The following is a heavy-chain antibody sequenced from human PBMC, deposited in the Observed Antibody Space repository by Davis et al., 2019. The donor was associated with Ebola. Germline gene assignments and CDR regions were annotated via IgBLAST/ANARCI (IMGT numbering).Heavy chain of an antibody. CDR2: ISGDGGST. D-gene: IGHD3-16*01. CDR3: AREMFGTEDV. V-gene: IGHV3-43*02. J-gene: IGHJ6*02. CDR1: GFTFDDYA. Sequence: GESLKISCAASGFTFDDYAMHWVRQAPGKGLEWVSLISGDGGSTYYADSVKGRFTISRDNSKNTLYLQMNSLRAEDTAVYYCAREMFGTEDVWGQGTTVTVSS.